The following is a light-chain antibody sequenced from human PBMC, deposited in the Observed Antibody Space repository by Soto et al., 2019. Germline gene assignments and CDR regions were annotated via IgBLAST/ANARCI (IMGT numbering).Light chain of an antibody. V-gene: IGKV3-20*01. CDR1: QSVSNNY. J-gene: IGKJ4*01. CDR2: GAS. CDR3: QQYGSSPPLT. Sequence: EIVLMQSPGTLSLSPGERATLSCRASQSVSNNYVAWYQQKPGQAPRLLIAGASSRATGIPDRFSGSGSGTDFTLTISRLEPEDCAVYYCQQYGSSPPLTFGGGTKVEIK.